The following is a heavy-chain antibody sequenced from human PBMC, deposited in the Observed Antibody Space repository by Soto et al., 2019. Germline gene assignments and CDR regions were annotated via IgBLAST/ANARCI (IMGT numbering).Heavy chain of an antibody. CDR1: GGSISSGDYF. CDR3: ARERGYCNRTSCQHGMDT. J-gene: IGHJ6*02. V-gene: IGHV4-30-4*01. Sequence: PSKNLSLTCSVSGGSISSGDYFWSWIRQPPGKGLEWIGYIYFSGSTYYNPSLRSRVIISVDTSKNQFSVKVNSVTAADTAMYYCARERGYCNRTSCQHGMDTWSQGLAVSV. CDR2: IYFSGST. D-gene: IGHD2-2*01.